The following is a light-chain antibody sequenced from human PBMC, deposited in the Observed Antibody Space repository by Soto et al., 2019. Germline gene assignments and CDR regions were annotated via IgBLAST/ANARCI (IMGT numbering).Light chain of an antibody. J-gene: IGKJ5*01. V-gene: IGKV1-39*01. CDR3: QQTYSTLSIT. CDR2: AAS. CDR1: ESIARH. Sequence: DIQMTQSPSSLSASVGDRVTITCRASESIARHLNWYQQKPGKAPKLLIYAASSLQNGVPSRFRGGGSGTDFTLTINNLQPEAVAASYCQQTYSTLSITFGQGTRLQIK.